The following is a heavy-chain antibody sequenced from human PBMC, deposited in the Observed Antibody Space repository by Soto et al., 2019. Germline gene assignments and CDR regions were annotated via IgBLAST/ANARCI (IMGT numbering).Heavy chain of an antibody. Sequence: QVQLVQSGAEVKKPGSSVKVSCKASGGSFTTYTISWVRQAPGQGLEWMAGIIPIFGAAKSAPRFQGRVALTADESTRTVYMELSGLRSDDTAIYYCARDGNGKSLANWGQGTLVTVSS. CDR3: ARDGNGKSLAN. CDR2: IIPIFGAA. J-gene: IGHJ4*02. V-gene: IGHV1-69*01. CDR1: GGSFTTYT. D-gene: IGHD1-1*01.